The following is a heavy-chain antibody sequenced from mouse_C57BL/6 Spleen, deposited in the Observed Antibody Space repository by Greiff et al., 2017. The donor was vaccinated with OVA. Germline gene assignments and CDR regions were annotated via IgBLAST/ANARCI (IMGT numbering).Heavy chain of an antibody. CDR3: ARLVATGYYAMDY. V-gene: IGHV1-75*01. Sequence: VKLMESGPELVKPGASVKISCKASGYTFTDYYINWVKQRPGQGLEWIGWIFPGSGSTYYNEKFKGKATLTVDQSSSTAYMLLSSLTSEDSAVYFCARLVATGYYAMDYWGQGTSVTVSS. CDR2: IFPGSGST. J-gene: IGHJ4*01. D-gene: IGHD1-1*02. CDR1: GYTFTDYY.